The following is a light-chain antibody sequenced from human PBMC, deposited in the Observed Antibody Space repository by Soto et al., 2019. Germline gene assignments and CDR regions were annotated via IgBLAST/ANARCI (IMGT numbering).Light chain of an antibody. CDR2: KAS. CDR3: QQYNGYPWT. CDR1: QSISSW. J-gene: IGKJ1*01. V-gene: IGKV1-5*03. Sequence: DIQMTQSPSTLSASVGDRVTITCRASQSISSWLAWYQQKPGKAPKLLIYKASTLQSGVPSRFSGSGSGTEFTLTIRSLQPDDFATYYCQQYNGYPWTFGQGTKVEIK.